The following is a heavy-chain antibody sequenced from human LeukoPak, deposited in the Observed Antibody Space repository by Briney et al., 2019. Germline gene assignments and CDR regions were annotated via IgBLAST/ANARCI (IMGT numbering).Heavy chain of an antibody. Sequence: PGGSLRLSCAASGFTFSSYGMHWVRQAPGKGLEWVAFIRYVGSNKYYADSVKGRFTISRDNSKNTLYLQMNSLRAEDTAVYYCAKGGLRVYGSGSYFDYWGQGTLVTVSS. D-gene: IGHD3-10*01. J-gene: IGHJ4*02. CDR1: GFTFSSYG. CDR2: IRYVGSNK. CDR3: AKGGLRVYGSGSYFDY. V-gene: IGHV3-30*02.